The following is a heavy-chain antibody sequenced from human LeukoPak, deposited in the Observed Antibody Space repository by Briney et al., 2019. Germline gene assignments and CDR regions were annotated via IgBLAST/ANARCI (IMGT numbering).Heavy chain of an antibody. J-gene: IGHJ4*02. CDR2: ISSSSSYI. CDR1: GFTFSSYS. V-gene: IGHV3-21*01. D-gene: IGHD6-19*01. CDR3: ARLYSRGWYPH. Sequence: GGSLGLSCAASGFTFSSYSMNWVRQAPGKGLEWVSSISSSSSYIYYADSVKGRFTISRDNAKNSLYLQMNSLRAEDTAVYYCARLYSRGWYPHWGQGTLVTVSS.